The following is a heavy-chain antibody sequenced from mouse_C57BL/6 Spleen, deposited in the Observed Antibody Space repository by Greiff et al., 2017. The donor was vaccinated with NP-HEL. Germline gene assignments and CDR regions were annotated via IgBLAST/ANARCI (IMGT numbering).Heavy chain of an antibody. CDR2: INPNNGGT. CDR1: GYTFTDYY. V-gene: IGHV1-26*01. CDR3: ARPHYSNPWFAY. J-gene: IGHJ3*01. Sequence: VQLQQSGPELVKPGASVKISCKASGYTFTDYYMNWVKQSHGKSLEWIGDINPNNGGTSYNQKFKGKATLTVDKSSSTAYMELRILTSEDSAVYYCARPHYSNPWFAYWGQGTLVTVSA. D-gene: IGHD2-5*01.